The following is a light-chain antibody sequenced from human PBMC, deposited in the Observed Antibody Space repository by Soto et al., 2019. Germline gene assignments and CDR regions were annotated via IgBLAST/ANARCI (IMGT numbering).Light chain of an antibody. J-gene: IGLJ3*02. V-gene: IGLV4-69*02. CDR1: SGHSSYA. CDR3: QTWGPGIRV. CDR2: INSEGSH. Sequence: QSVLTQSPSASASLGASVNLTCTLSSGHSSYAIAWHQQQPEKGPRYLMKINSEGSHIKGDGIPDRFSGSSTGAERYLPISSLQSEDEADYYCQTWGPGIRVFGGGTKVTVL.